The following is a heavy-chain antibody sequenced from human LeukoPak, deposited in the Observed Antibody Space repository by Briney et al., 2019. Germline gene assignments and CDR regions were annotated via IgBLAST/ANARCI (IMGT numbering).Heavy chain of an antibody. CDR1: GYTFTSYD. J-gene: IGHJ4*02. CDR2: MNPNSGNT. D-gene: IGHD3-10*01. V-gene: IGHV1-8*03. CDR3: ARGVMVRGVIVDY. Sequence: GASVKVSCKASGYTFTSYDINWVRQATGQGLEWMGWMNPNSGNTGYAQKFQGRVTITRNTSISTAYMELSSLRSEDTAVYYCARGVMVRGVIVDYWGQGTLVTVSS.